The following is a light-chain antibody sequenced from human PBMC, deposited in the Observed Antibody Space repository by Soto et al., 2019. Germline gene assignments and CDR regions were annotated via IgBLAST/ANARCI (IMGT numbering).Light chain of an antibody. V-gene: IGKV2-28*01. CDR1: QSLLHSDGHNY. CDR2: LWS. J-gene: IGKJ1*01. Sequence: DIVMTQSPLSLPVTPGEPATISCRSSQSLLHSDGHNYLDWYVQTPGQSPQLLIYLWSLRASGVPDRFSGSESVTDFTLIISRVEAEDVVLYYCMQALQSSWTFGQGTKVEIK. CDR3: MQALQSSWT.